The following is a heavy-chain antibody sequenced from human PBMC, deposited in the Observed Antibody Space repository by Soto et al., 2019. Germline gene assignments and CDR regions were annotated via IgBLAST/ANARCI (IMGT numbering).Heavy chain of an antibody. J-gene: IGHJ4*02. D-gene: IGHD3-10*01. CDR3: ARGSYYYGSGSYYPRPFDY. Sequence: PSETLSLTCTVSGGSISSGGYYWSWIRQHPGKGLEWIGYIYYSGSTYYNPSLKSRVTISVDTSKNQFSLKLSSVTAADTAVYYCARGSYYYGSGSYYPRPFDYWGQGTLVTVSS. CDR1: GGSISSGGYY. V-gene: IGHV4-31*02. CDR2: IYYSGST.